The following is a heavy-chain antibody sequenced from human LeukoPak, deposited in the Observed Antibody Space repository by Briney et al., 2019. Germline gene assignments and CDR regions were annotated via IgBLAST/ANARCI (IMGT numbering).Heavy chain of an antibody. CDR1: GFTFSSYG. V-gene: IGHV3-30*18. Sequence: QTGGSLRLSCAASGFTFSSYGMHWVRQAPGKGLEWVAVISYEGSNKYYADSVKGPFTISRDNSKNTLYLQMNSLRAEDTAVYYCAKESSIDFWSGYPLDYWGQGALVTVSS. J-gene: IGHJ4*02. CDR3: AKESSIDFWSGYPLDY. D-gene: IGHD3-3*01. CDR2: ISYEGSNK.